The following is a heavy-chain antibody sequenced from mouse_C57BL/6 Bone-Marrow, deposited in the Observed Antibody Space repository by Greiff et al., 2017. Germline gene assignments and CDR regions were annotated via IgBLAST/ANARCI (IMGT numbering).Heavy chain of an antibody. D-gene: IGHD1-1*01. J-gene: IGHJ3*01. CDR2: IWGGGST. CDR1: GFSLTSYG. V-gene: IGHV2-9*01. CDR3: SKHEGDYYGSSPVAY. Sequence: VQVVESGPGLVAPSQSLSITCTVSGFSLTSYGVDWVRQPPGKGLEWLGVIWGGGSTNYNSALMSRMSISKDNAKSQVFLKMNSLRTDDTAMYYCSKHEGDYYGSSPVAYWGQGTLVTVSA.